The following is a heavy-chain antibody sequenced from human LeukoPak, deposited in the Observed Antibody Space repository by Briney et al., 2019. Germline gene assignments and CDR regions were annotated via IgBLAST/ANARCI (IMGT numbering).Heavy chain of an antibody. D-gene: IGHD6-13*01. CDR1: GGSISSYY. V-gene: IGHV4-59*08. CDR2: IYYSGST. J-gene: IGHJ4*02. CDR3: ARRGDSSWSGFDY. Sequence: PSETLSLTCTVSGGSISSYYWSWIRQPPGKGLEWIGYIYYSGSTNYNPSLKSRVTISVDTSKNQFSLKLSSVTAADTAVYYCARRGDSSWSGFDYWGQGTRVTVSS.